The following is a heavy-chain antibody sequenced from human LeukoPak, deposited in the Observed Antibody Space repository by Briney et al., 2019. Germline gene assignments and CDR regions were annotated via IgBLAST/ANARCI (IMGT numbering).Heavy chain of an antibody. CDR3: ARPTDMVRGALFDP. J-gene: IGHJ5*02. V-gene: IGHV1-2*02. D-gene: IGHD3-10*01. CDR2: INPNSGGT. Sequence: ASVKVSCKASGYTFTGYYMHWVRQAPGQGLEWMGWINPNSGGTNYAQKFQGRVTMTRDTSISTAYMELSRLRSDDTAVYYCARPTDMVRGALFDPWGQGTLVTVSS. CDR1: GYTFTGYY.